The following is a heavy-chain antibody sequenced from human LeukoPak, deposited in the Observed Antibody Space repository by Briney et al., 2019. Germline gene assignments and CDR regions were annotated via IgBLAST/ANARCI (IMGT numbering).Heavy chain of an antibody. D-gene: IGHD6-6*01. CDR1: EFTFSSHW. CDR3: VRDRPHNCFDP. CDR2: IDNDGTNT. Sequence: QSGGPLRLSCAASEFTFSSHWMHWVRQVPGKGLVYIAYIDNDGTNTNYADFVKGRFTISRDNAKNTLYLQMNSLRVEDTAVYYCVRDRPHNCFDPWGQGTLVTVSS. J-gene: IGHJ5*02. V-gene: IGHV3-74*01.